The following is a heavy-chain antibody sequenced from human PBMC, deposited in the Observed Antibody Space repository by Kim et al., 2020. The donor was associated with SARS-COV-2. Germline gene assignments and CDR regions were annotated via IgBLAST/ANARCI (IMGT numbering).Heavy chain of an antibody. V-gene: IGHV3-30*03. CDR2: ISYDGSTQ. J-gene: IGHJ5*02. Sequence: GGSLRLSCAASGFSFSSPVMHWVRQAPGKGLEWVALISYDGSTQKYTDSVKGRFTVSRDNSKNTLFLQMNSLRPEDTAVYYCARNLVGSTELGPWGQGTPVTVSS. CDR3: ARNLVGSTELGP. D-gene: IGHD1-26*01. CDR1: GFSFSSPV.